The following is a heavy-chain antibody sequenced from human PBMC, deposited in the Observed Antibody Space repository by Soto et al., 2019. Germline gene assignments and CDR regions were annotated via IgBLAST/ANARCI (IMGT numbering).Heavy chain of an antibody. CDR3: AGAPENPYFYHGLNV. V-gene: IGHV3-30*03. CDR2: TTYDGGIK. J-gene: IGHJ6*02. CDR1: GFSFSSYG. Sequence: ESVGGVVQPGRSLRLSCAASGFSFSSYGMEWVRLAPGKGLEWVAATTYDGGIKHYVDSVKGRFTISRDNSKNTPYLQMNSLRVEGTGKNFCAGAPENPYFYHGLNVWGQGTTVTVSS.